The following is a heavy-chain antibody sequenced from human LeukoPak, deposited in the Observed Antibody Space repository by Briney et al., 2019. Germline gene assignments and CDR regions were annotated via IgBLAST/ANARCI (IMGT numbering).Heavy chain of an antibody. CDR2: IYHSGST. D-gene: IGHD6-13*01. Sequence: SETLSLTCTVSGYSISSGYYWGWIRQPPGKGLEWIGSIYHSGSTYYNPSLKSRVTISVDTSKNQFSLKLSSVTAADTAVYYCARALGIAAAGVYYFDYWGQGTLVTVSS. V-gene: IGHV4-38-2*02. CDR1: GYSISSGYY. J-gene: IGHJ4*02. CDR3: ARALGIAAAGVYYFDY.